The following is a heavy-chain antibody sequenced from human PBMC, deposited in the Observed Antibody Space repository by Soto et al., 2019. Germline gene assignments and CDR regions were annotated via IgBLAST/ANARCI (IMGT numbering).Heavy chain of an antibody. Sequence: GGSLRLSCAASGLSFSTYAMTWVRQAPGMGLEWLSTLTSSDDITFYADSVKGRFTISRDNSKNTLYLEMSGLSAEDTAIYYCARPIAMAGLRGYYFDSWGQGTRVTVSS. V-gene: IGHV3-23*01. J-gene: IGHJ4*02. CDR2: LTSSDDIT. CDR3: ARPIAMAGLRGYYFDS. CDR1: GLSFSTYA. D-gene: IGHD6-19*01.